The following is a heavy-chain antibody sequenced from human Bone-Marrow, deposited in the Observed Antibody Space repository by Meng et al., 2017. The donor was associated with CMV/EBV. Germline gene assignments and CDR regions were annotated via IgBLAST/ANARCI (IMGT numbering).Heavy chain of an antibody. J-gene: IGHJ4*02. D-gene: IGHD7-27*01. CDR3: ARDNNWGPDY. CDR2: IHPHRGDT. Sequence: ASVKVSCKASGYTFTAHYFHGVRQAPGQGLEWMGWIHPHRGDTNYAQQFQGRVTLTRDTSINTGYMELTRLTSDDTAVYYCARDNNWGPDYWSQGTLVTVSS. V-gene: IGHV1-2*02. CDR1: GYTFTAHY.